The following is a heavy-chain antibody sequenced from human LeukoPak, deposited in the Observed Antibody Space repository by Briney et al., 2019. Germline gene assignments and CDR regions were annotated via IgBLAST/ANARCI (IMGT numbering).Heavy chain of an antibody. D-gene: IGHD6-6*01. V-gene: IGHV4-34*01. CDR1: GGSFSGYY. Sequence: PSETLSLTCAVYGGSFSGYYWSWIRQPPGKGLEWIGEINHSGSTNYNPSLKSRVTISVDTSKNQFSLKLSSVTAADTAVYYCAREFGIAARLVHFDYWGQGTLVTVSS. CDR2: INHSGST. CDR3: AREFGIAARLVHFDY. J-gene: IGHJ4*02.